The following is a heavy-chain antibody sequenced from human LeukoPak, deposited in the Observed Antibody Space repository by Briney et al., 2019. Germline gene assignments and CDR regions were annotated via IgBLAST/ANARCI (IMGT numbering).Heavy chain of an antibody. CDR1: GFTFSNYA. CDR2: IVGSGGST. Sequence: GGSLRLSCAASGFTFSNYAMSWVRQAPGKGLEWVSAIVGSGGSTYYAAPVKGRFTISRDDSKNTLYLQMNSLKTEDTAVYYCATEYYYGSGSYYNGDWGQGTLVTVSS. J-gene: IGHJ4*02. CDR3: ATEYYYGSGSYYNGD. D-gene: IGHD3-10*01. V-gene: IGHV3-23*01.